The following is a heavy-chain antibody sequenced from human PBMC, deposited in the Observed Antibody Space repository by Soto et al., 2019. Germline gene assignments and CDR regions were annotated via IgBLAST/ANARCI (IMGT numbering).Heavy chain of an antibody. V-gene: IGHV3-30-3*01. CDR1: GFTFSSYA. Sequence: QVQLLESGGGVVQPGNSVRISCAASGFTFSSYAMHWVRQAPGKGLEWVSIISSDGNNKYYGDSVKGRFTISRDNSKNTLYLQMNSLRVEDTAVYYCARDRIGTSDYWGQGTRVAVSS. CDR2: ISSDGNNK. D-gene: IGHD1-1*01. J-gene: IGHJ4*02. CDR3: ARDRIGTSDY.